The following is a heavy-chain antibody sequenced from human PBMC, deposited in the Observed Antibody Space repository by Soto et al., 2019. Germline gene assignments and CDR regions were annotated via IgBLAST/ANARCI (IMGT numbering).Heavy chain of an antibody. V-gene: IGHV4-39*01. J-gene: IGHJ6*02. CDR2: IYYSGST. Sequence: QLQLQESGPGLVKPSETLSLTCTVSGVSISSNSYSWGWIRQPPGKGLEWIGSIYYSGSTSYNPSLKSRATISVNASMSQVCLQLTCVTAADTAVYYCETHVFTTVIRGVIITFEYYYGMDVWGQGTTVTVSS. D-gene: IGHD3-10*01. CDR3: ETHVFTTVIRGVIITFEYYYGMDV. CDR1: GVSISSNSYS.